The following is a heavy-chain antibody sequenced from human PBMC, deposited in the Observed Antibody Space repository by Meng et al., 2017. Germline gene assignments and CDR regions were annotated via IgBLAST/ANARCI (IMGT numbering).Heavy chain of an antibody. Sequence: VQLVESGGGLVHPGVSLRLSCVASGFNVSSNYMRWVRQVPGKWLEWVSLIYSCGSTYYSDSVKVRFTISRDNSKNTLYLQMNSLRAEDTAVYYCATESAWGQGTLVTVSS. J-gene: IGHJ5*02. CDR1: GFNVSSNY. CDR2: IYSCGST. V-gene: IGHV3-66*01. CDR3: ATESA.